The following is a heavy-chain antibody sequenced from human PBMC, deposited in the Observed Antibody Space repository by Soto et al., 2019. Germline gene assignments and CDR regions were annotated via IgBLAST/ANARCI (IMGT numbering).Heavy chain of an antibody. J-gene: IGHJ6*02. D-gene: IGHD2-8*01. V-gene: IGHV1-2*04. CDR3: AREGRMGYYYGIDV. CDR2: INPKSGDT. CDR1: GYTITAYY. Sequence: ASVKVSCKASGYTITAYYMHWVRQAPGQGLEWMGWINPKSGDTNYAQKFQGWVTMTRDTSINTAYMELSRLRSDDTAVYYCAREGRMGYYYGIDVWGQGTTVTVSS.